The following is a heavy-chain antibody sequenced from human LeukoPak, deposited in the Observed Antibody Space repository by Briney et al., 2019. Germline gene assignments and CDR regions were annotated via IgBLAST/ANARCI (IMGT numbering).Heavy chain of an antibody. CDR2: ISGTDGST. CDR3: AKSMYSTVYNWFDP. J-gene: IGHJ5*02. CDR1: GFTFSIYA. Sequence: PGGSLRLSCVTSGFTFSIYALSWVRQAPGKGLEWVSAISGTDGSTYYADSVKGRFTISRDNSKNTLYLQMNSLRAEDTAVYYCAKSMYSTVYNWFDPWGQGTLVTVSS. D-gene: IGHD6-13*01. V-gene: IGHV3-23*01.